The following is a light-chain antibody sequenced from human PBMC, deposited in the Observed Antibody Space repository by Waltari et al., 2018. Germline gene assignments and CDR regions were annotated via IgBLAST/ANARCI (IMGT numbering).Light chain of an antibody. CDR3: QQYDISPLT. CDR1: QTVRTTY. J-gene: IGKJ4*01. V-gene: IGKV3-20*01. CDR2: DTS. Sequence: CRASQTVRTTYLAWYHQKPGQAPTLLIYDTSSRATGIPDRFSGSGSGTDFSLTISSLEPEDFAVYYCQQYDISPLTFGGGTKVETK.